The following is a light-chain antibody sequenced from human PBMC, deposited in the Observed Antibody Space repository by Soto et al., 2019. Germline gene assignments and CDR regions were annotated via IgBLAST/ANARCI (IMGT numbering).Light chain of an antibody. CDR2: KVS. Sequence: DVVMTQSPLSLPVTLGQPASISCRSNQSLVHSDGMAYFSWFQQRPGRSPRRLIYKVSIRYSGVPARFGGSGVGTDFALKISRVEAEDVGVYSCMQGTHWPITFGQGTRLEIK. V-gene: IGKV2-30*02. J-gene: IGKJ5*01. CDR3: MQGTHWPIT. CDR1: QSLVHSDGMAY.